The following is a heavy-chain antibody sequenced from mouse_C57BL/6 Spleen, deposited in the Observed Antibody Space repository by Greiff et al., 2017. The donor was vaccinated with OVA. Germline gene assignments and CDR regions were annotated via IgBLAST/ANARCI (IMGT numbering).Heavy chain of an antibody. CDR1: GYTFTSYW. V-gene: IGHV1-74*01. Sequence: QVQLQQPGAELVKPGASVKVSCKASGYTFTSYWMHWVKQRPGQGLEWIGRIHPSDSDTNYNQKFKGKATLTVDKSSSTAYMQLSSHTSEDSAVYYCAIEDYYSNWDAMDYWGQGTSVTVSS. J-gene: IGHJ4*01. CDR3: AIEDYYSNWDAMDY. CDR2: IHPSDSDT. D-gene: IGHD2-5*01.